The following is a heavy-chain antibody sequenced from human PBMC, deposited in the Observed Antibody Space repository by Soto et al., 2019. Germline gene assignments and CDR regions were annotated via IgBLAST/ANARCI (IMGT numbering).Heavy chain of an antibody. Sequence: QLQVVQSGPEVRKPGSSVKVSCTASGGTISSYAISWVRQAPGQGLEWLGGIIPALGTENYAQKFQGRVTITSDESTNTAYMELSSLKSEDTAMYFCARGTGTFSGTSAAAKFDYWGQGTLVTVSP. V-gene: IGHV1-69*01. CDR3: ARGTGTFSGTSAAAKFDY. J-gene: IGHJ4*02. CDR2: IIPALGTE. D-gene: IGHD2-2*01. CDR1: GGTISSYA.